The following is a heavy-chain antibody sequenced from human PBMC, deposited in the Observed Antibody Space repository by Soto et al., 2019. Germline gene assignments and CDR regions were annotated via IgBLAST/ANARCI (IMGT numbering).Heavy chain of an antibody. D-gene: IGHD3-16*01. CDR3: ARDWRQMSRGGFFDY. Sequence: QVRLVQSGAEVKKPGSSVKLSCKVSGGNSNSYSIAWVRQAPGQGLQWLGTIVPLSGTPNHAQQFHARVTITADTSTNTADLELSSLRSEDTAIYYCARDWRQMSRGGFFDYWGQGSLVTISS. J-gene: IGHJ4*02. CDR2: IVPLSGTP. CDR1: GGNSNSYS. V-gene: IGHV1-69*06.